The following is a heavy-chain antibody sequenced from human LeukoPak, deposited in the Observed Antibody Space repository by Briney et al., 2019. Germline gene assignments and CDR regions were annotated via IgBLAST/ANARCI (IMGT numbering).Heavy chain of an antibody. CDR3: ARDPGVLTPYYFDY. V-gene: IGHV3-21*01. J-gene: IGHJ4*02. Sequence: GGSLRLSCAASGFTFSTYSMTWVRLAPGKGLEWVSSITGSSYIDYADSLKGRFTISRDNAKNSLYLQINSLRAEDSAVYYCARDPGVLTPYYFDYWGQGTLVTVSS. D-gene: IGHD3-3*01. CDR2: ITGSSYI. CDR1: GFTFSTYS.